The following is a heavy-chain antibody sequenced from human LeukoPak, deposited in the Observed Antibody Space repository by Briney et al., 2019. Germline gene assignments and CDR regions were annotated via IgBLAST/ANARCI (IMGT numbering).Heavy chain of an antibody. CDR1: GFTFKDYG. D-gene: IGHD1-26*01. CDR2: INWDGGGT. V-gene: IGHV3-9*01. Sequence: GGSLRLSCAATGFTFKDYGMHWVRQPPGKGLEWVSGINWDGGGTDYADSVKGRFTISRDNAKKSLYLQMTSLRPEDTALYYCAKHLRATNTYIFFGLDVWGQGTTVTVSS. CDR3: AKHLRATNTYIFFGLDV. J-gene: IGHJ6*02.